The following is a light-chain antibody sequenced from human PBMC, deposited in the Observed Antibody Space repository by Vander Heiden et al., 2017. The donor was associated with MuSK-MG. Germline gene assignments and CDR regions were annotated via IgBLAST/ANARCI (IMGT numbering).Light chain of an antibody. CDR2: GPS. J-gene: IGKJ1*01. V-gene: IGKV3-20*01. CDR1: QSVSSSY. CDR3: HQYGGSPRT. Sequence: EIVLTQSPGTLSLSPGERATLPCRASQSVSSSYLAWYQQKPGQAPRLLIYGPSSRATGIPDRFSGSGSGTDFTLTISRLEPEDFAMYFCHQYGGSPRTFGQGTKVEIK.